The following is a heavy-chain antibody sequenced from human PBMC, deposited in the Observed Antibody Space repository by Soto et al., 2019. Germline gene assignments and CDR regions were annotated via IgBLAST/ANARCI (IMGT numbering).Heavy chain of an antibody. CDR1: GGSISSYY. CDR3: ARNGGSTWYYFDS. D-gene: IGHD6-13*01. Sequence: SETLSLTCTVSGGSISSYYWSWIRQPPGKGLEWIGEISHSGRTNYNPSLKSRVTISVDTSKNQFSLKVSSVTAADTGMYYCARNGGSTWYYFDSWGQGTVVTVSS. V-gene: IGHV4-34*01. J-gene: IGHJ4*02. CDR2: ISHSGRT.